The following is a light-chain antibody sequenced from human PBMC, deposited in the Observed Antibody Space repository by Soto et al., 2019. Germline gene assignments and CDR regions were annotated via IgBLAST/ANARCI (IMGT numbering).Light chain of an antibody. CDR2: EVS. J-gene: IGLJ1*01. CDR3: FSFTSTNTHV. Sequence: QSALTQPASVSGSPGQSITISCPGTSSDVCGYSYVSWYQQHPGKTPKLMIYEVSNRPSGVSHRFSGSKSGNTASLTISGLQTEDEADYYCFSFTSTNTHVFGSGTKVTVL. V-gene: IGLV2-14*01. CDR1: SSDVCGYSY.